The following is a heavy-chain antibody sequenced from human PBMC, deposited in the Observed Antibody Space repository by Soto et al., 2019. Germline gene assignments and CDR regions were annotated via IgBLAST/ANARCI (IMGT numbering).Heavy chain of an antibody. J-gene: IGHJ4*02. CDR2: ISGSGGST. CDR1: GFTFSSYA. D-gene: IGHD6-13*01. Sequence: HPGGSLRLSCAASGFTFSSYAMSWVRQAPGKGLEWVSAISGSGGSTYYADSVKGRFTISRDNSKNTLYLQMNSMRAEDTAVYYCAKYVNRRQQLPSPFDYWGQGTLVTVSS. CDR3: AKYVNRRQQLPSPFDY. V-gene: IGHV3-23*01.